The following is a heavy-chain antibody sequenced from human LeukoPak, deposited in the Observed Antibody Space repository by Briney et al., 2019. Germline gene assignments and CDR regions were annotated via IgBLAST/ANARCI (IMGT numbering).Heavy chain of an antibody. D-gene: IGHD3-10*01. Sequence: SETLSLTCTVSGGSISSYYWSWVRQPPGKGLEWIGYIYYSGSTNYNPPLKSRVTISVDTSKNQFSLKLGSVTAADTAVYYCARDITYYGMDVWGQGTTVAVSS. J-gene: IGHJ6*02. CDR1: GGSISSYY. CDR2: IYYSGST. V-gene: IGHV4-59*01. CDR3: ARDITYYGMDV.